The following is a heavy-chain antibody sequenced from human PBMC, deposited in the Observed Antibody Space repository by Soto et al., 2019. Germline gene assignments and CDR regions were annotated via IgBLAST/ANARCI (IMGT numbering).Heavy chain of an antibody. CDR3: AKAHSGYVWGRYYFDY. D-gene: IGHD5-12*01. Sequence: EVQLLESGGGLVQPGGSLRLSCAASGFTFSSYAMSWVRQAPGKGLEWVSGISGSGGSTYYADSVKGQFTISRDNSKNTLYLQMNSLRAEDTAVYYCAKAHSGYVWGRYYFDYWGQGTLVTVSS. CDR1: GFTFSSYA. V-gene: IGHV3-23*01. CDR2: ISGSGGST. J-gene: IGHJ4*02.